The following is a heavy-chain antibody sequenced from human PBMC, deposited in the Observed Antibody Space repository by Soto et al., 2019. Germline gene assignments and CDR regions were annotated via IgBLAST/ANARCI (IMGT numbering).Heavy chain of an antibody. Sequence: SETLSLTCAVSGGSISSSNWWSWVRQPPGKGLEWIGEIYRSGSTNYNPSLKSRVTISVDKSKNQFSLKLSSVTAADTAVYYCAKGSGSYYYYYGMDVWGQGTTVTVSS. CDR1: GGSISSSNW. CDR2: IYRSGST. D-gene: IGHD1-26*01. J-gene: IGHJ6*02. V-gene: IGHV4-4*02. CDR3: AKGSGSYYYYYGMDV.